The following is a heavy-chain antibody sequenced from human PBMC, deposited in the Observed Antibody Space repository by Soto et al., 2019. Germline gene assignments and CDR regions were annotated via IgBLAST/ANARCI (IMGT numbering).Heavy chain of an antibody. CDR2: ISYTGST. CDR3: ARHYPIGNNWNYFDY. Sequence: SETTYLTCSVSGGSITSYYWGWIRQPPGKGLEWIGYISYTGSTDYSPSLKSRVTISVDTSKNQFSLKVRSVTAADTAIYFCARHYPIGNNWNYFDYWGRGTLVTVSS. D-gene: IGHD1-1*01. V-gene: IGHV4-59*08. J-gene: IGHJ4*02. CDR1: GGSITSYY.